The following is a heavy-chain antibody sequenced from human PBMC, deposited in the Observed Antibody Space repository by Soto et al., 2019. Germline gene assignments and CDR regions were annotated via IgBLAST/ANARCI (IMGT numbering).Heavy chain of an antibody. CDR3: ARDQIPVPPDYCDY. Sequence: QVQLVESGGDVVQPGRSLRLSCAASGFAFSSYAMHWVRQAPGKGLEWVAVISYNGDTTYYAESVKGRFTISRDNSKNTLYLQMNSLRAEDTAVYYCARDQIPVPPDYCDYWGQGTLVTVSS. V-gene: IGHV3-30-3*01. J-gene: IGHJ4*02. CDR2: ISYNGDTT. CDR1: GFAFSSYA.